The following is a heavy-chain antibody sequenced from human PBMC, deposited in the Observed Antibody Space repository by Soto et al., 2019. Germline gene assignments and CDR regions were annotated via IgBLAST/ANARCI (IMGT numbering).Heavy chain of an antibody. CDR1: GGTFSSYA. V-gene: IGHV1-69*06. CDR2: IIPIFGTA. Sequence: SVKVSCKASGGTFSSYAISWVRQAPGQGLEWMGGIIPIFGTANYAQKFQDRVTITADKSTSTAYMELSSLRSEDTAVYYCARGYSSSWYLFDPWGQGTLVTVSS. J-gene: IGHJ5*02. D-gene: IGHD6-13*01. CDR3: ARGYSSSWYLFDP.